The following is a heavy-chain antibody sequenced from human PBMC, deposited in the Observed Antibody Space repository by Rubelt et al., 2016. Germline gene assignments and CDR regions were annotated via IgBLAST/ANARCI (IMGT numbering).Heavy chain of an antibody. V-gene: IGHV3-30*07. CDR3: AKGQLFGVVIITYDY. J-gene: IGHJ4*02. CDR2: YDGSNK. Sequence: YDGSNKYYADSVKGRFTISRDNSKNTLYLQMNSLRAEDTAVYYCAKGQLFGVVIITYDYWGQGTLVTVSS. D-gene: IGHD3-3*01.